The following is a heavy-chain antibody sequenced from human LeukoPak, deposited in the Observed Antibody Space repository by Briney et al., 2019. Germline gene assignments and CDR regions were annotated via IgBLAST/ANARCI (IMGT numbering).Heavy chain of an antibody. CDR2: IRSSGSAM. D-gene: IGHD3-22*01. V-gene: IGHV3-11*04. CDR3: ARAPGGYYDSSGHFGYWLDP. J-gene: IGHJ5*02. CDR1: GFTFSDYY. Sequence: GGSLRLSCTASGFTFSDYYMSWIRQAPGKGLEWVSNIRSSGSAMYYADSVNGRFTISRDNAQNSLYLQMNRLGVEDTAVYYCARAPGGYYDSSGHFGYWLDPWGQGTLVTVSS.